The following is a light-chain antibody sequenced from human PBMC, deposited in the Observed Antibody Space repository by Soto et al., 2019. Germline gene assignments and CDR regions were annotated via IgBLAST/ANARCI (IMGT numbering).Light chain of an antibody. Sequence: MRRTQSASSLCAAVEHRVIITGGASQSISNHLNWYQQKQGKAPKVLIFAASSLQSGVPSRFSGSISGPDGTIPISSLQTEDGTTYYCQQSYSSTPTFGQGTKVDIK. V-gene: IGKV1-39*01. CDR3: QQSYSSTPT. J-gene: IGKJ1*01. CDR2: AAS. CDR1: QSISNH.